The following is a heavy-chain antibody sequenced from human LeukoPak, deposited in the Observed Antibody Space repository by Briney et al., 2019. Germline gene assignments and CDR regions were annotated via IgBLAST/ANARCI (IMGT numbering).Heavy chain of an antibody. CDR2: IYSGGST. Sequence: AGGSLRLSCAASGFTVSSNYMSWVRQAPGKGLEWVSVIYSGGSTYYADSVKGRFTISRDNSKNTLYLQMNSLRAEDTAVYYCAKAAGYCSGGSCRNWFDPWGQGTLVTVSS. D-gene: IGHD2-15*01. J-gene: IGHJ5*02. CDR1: GFTVSSNY. V-gene: IGHV3-53*01. CDR3: AKAAGYCSGGSCRNWFDP.